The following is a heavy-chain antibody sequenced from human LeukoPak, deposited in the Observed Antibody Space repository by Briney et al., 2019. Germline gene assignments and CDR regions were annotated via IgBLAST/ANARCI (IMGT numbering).Heavy chain of an antibody. D-gene: IGHD3-22*01. CDR2: ISYDGSNK. V-gene: IGHV3-30-3*01. CDR3: ARAHDSNLYLYYGMDV. Sequence: GGSLRLSCAASGFTFSSYAMHWVRQAPGKGLEWVAVISYDGSNKYYADSVKGRFTISRDNSKNTLYLQMNSLRAEDTAVYYCARAHDSNLYLYYGMDVWGQGTTVTVSS. J-gene: IGHJ6*02. CDR1: GFTFSSYA.